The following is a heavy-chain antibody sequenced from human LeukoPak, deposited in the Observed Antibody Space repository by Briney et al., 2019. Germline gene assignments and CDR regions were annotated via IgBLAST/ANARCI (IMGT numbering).Heavy chain of an antibody. CDR2: ISWNGGT. D-gene: IGHD4-17*01. CDR3: ARDLAFTSTSDYGA. V-gene: IGHV3-20*04. J-gene: IGHJ5*02. CDR1: GFTFDDYG. Sequence: GGSLRLSCAASGFTFDDYGMSWVRQAPGKGLEWVSGISWNGGTGYADSVKGRFTISRDDAKNSLYLQMNSLRVEDTALYYCARDLAFTSTSDYGAWGQGTLVTVSS.